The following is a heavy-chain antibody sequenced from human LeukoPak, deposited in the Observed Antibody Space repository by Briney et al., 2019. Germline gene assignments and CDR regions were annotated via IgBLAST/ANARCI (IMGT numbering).Heavy chain of an antibody. D-gene: IGHD1-1*01. CDR2: TYSGGST. CDR3: ARGLRLERPYYYYYMDV. Sequence: GGPLRLSCAASGLTVSSIYMSWLRQAPGKGLEGVLVTYSGGSTYYADSVKGRFTISRDNSKNTLYLQMNRLTAEDTAVYYCARGLRLERPYYYYYMDVWGKGTTVTISS. J-gene: IGHJ6*03. CDR1: GLTVSSIY. V-gene: IGHV3-66*01.